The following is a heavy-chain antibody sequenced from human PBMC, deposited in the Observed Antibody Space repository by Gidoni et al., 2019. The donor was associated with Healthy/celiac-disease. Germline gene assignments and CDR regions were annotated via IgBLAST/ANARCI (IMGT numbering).Heavy chain of an antibody. D-gene: IGHD3-22*01. Sequence: QVQLVQSGAEVKKPGASVKVSCKASGYTFTGYYMHWVRQAPGQGLEWMGWINPNSGGTNYAQKFQGRVTMTRDTSISTAYMELSRLRSDDTAVYYCARERGGYDSSGYPDKRFDYWGQGTLVTVSS. CDR2: INPNSGGT. V-gene: IGHV1-2*02. CDR1: GYTFTGYY. J-gene: IGHJ4*02. CDR3: ARERGGYDSSGYPDKRFDY.